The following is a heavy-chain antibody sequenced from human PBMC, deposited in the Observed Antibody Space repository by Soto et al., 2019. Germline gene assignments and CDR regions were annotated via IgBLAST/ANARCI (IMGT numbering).Heavy chain of an antibody. Sequence: ASVKVSCKASGYTFTSYSISWVRQTPGQGLEWMGWISAYNGNTNYAQKLQGRVTMTTDTSTSTAYMELRSLRSDDTAVYYCARNYGDYAPPNWFDPWGQGTLVTVSS. V-gene: IGHV1-18*01. CDR2: ISAYNGNT. CDR1: GYTFTSYS. J-gene: IGHJ5*02. D-gene: IGHD4-17*01. CDR3: ARNYGDYAPPNWFDP.